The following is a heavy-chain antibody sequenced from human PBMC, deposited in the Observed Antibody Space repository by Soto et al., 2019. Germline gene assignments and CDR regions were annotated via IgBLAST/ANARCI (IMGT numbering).Heavy chain of an antibody. CDR1: GFTFSDYY. J-gene: IGHJ4*02. D-gene: IGHD3-22*01. CDR2: IISSGSTI. V-gene: IGHV3-11*01. CDR3: ATDSDVSGYWSI. Sequence: RRLSCAASGFTFSDYYMSWIRQAPGKGLEWVSYIISSGSTIYYADSVKGRFTISRDNAKNSRYLQMNSLRAEDTAVYYCATDSDVSGYWSIWGQGTLVTVSS.